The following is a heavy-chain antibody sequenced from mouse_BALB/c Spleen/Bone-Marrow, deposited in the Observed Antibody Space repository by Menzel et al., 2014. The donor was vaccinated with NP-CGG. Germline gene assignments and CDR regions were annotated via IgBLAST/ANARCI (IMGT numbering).Heavy chain of an antibody. D-gene: IGHD2-1*01. CDR2: INPSNGRT. CDR1: GYTFTSYW. CDR3: ARCYYGNYFDY. V-gene: IGHV1S81*02. Sequence: VQLRQSGAELVKPGASVKLSCKASGYTFTSYWMHWVKQRPGQGLEWIGEINPSNGRTNYNEKFKSKATLTVDKSSSTAYMQLSSLTSEDSAVYYCARCYYGNYFDYWGQGTTLTVSS. J-gene: IGHJ2*01.